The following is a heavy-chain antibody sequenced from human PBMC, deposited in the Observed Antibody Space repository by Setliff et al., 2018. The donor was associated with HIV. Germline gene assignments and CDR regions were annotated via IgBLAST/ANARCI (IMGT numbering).Heavy chain of an antibody. Sequence: PSETLSLTCTVSNASISSHYWSWIRQPPGKGLEWIGYIHHSGSTNYNPSLKGRVSISVDTSKNQFSLKLSSVTAADTAVYYCAREGADSNAFDIWGQGTMVTVSS. CDR3: AREGADSNAFDI. J-gene: IGHJ3*02. CDR1: NASISSHY. V-gene: IGHV4-59*11. CDR2: IHHSGST. D-gene: IGHD3-16*01.